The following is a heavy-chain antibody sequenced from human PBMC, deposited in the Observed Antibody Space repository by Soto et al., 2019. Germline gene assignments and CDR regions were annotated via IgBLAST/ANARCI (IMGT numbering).Heavy chain of an antibody. V-gene: IGHV3-9*01. CDR2: ISWTSGSI. J-gene: IGHJ4*02. Sequence: EVQLVESGGGLVQPGRSLRLSCAASGFTFDDYAMHWVRQAPGKGLEWVSGISWTSGSIGYADSVKGRFTISRDNAKNSLYLQMNSLRAEDTALYYCAKGSWYYYDSRGYLDYWGQGTLVTVSS. CDR3: AKGSWYYYDSRGYLDY. D-gene: IGHD3-22*01. CDR1: GFTFDDYA.